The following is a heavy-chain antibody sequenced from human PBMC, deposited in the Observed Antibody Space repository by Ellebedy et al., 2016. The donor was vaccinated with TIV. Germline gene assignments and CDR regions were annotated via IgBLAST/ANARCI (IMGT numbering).Heavy chain of an antibody. CDR3: AKDVPPLGDLWSGYFH. J-gene: IGHJ4*02. CDR1: GFTFSSHA. D-gene: IGHD3-3*01. Sequence: GESLKISCAASGFTFSSHAMHWVRQAPGKGLEWVALIWFDGNNESYAESVKGRFTVARDNSKSTLSLQMNSLRAEDTAVYYCAKDVPPLGDLWSGYFHWGQGTLVTVSS. CDR2: IWFDGNNE. V-gene: IGHV3-33*06.